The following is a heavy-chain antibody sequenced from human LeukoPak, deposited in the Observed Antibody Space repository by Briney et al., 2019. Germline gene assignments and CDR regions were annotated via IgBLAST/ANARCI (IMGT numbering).Heavy chain of an antibody. V-gene: IGHV4-34*01. CDR1: GGSFSGYY. Sequence: SETLSLTCAVYGGSFSGYYWSWILQPPGKGLEWIGEINHSGSTNYNPSLKSRVTISVDTSKNQFSLKLSSVTAADTAVYYCARGRGYYYDSSGYRLDYWGQGTLVTVSS. J-gene: IGHJ4*02. CDR3: ARGRGYYYDSSGYRLDY. CDR2: INHSGST. D-gene: IGHD3-22*01.